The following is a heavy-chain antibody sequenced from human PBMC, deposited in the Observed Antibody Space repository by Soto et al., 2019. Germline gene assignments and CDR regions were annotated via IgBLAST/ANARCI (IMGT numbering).Heavy chain of an antibody. CDR1: GGSFSGYY. D-gene: IGHD2-8*01. CDR2: INHSGST. J-gene: IGHJ6*02. CDR3: ASGAKWTYYYYGMDV. Sequence: SETLSLTCAVYGGSFSGYYWSWIRQPPGKGLEWIGEINHSGSTNYNPSLKSRVTISVDTSKNQFSLKLSSVTAADTAVYYCASGAKWTYYYYGMDVWGQGTTVTVSS. V-gene: IGHV4-34*01.